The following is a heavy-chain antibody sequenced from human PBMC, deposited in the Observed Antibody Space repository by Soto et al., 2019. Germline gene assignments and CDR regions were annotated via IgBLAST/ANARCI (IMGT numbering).Heavy chain of an antibody. CDR3: ARSQGSSTSLEIYYYYYYGMDV. D-gene: IGHD2-2*01. Sequence: QVQLVQSGAEVKKPGSSVKVSCKASGGTFSSYAISWVRQAPGQGLEWMGGIIPISGTANYAQKFQGRVTITADESTSTAYMELSSLRSEDTAVYYCARSQGSSTSLEIYYYYYYGMDVWGPETTVTVSS. CDR1: GGTFSSYA. V-gene: IGHV1-69*01. CDR2: IIPISGTA. J-gene: IGHJ6*02.